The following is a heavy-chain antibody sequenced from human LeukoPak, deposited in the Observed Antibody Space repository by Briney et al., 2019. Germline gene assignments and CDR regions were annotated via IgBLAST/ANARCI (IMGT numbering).Heavy chain of an antibody. Sequence: GASVKVSCKASGYTFTSYDINWVRQATGQGLEWMGWMNPNSGNTGYAQKFQGRVTMTRITSISTAYMELSSLRSEDTAVYYCARGNLAIFGVVNDAFDIWGQGTMVTVSS. CDR1: GYTFTSYD. CDR3: ARGNLAIFGVVNDAFDI. J-gene: IGHJ3*02. D-gene: IGHD3-3*01. CDR2: MNPNSGNT. V-gene: IGHV1-8*01.